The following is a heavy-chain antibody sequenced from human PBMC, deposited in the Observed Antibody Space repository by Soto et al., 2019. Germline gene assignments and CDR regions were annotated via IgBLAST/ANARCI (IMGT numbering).Heavy chain of an antibody. V-gene: IGHV4-39*01. CDR1: GGSISSSSYY. CDR2: IYYSGST. CDR3: ARQAYCSGGSCYFPEAY. Sequence: QLQLQESGPGLVKPSETLSLTCTVSGGSISSSSYYWGWIRQPPGKGLEWIGSIYYSGSTYYNPSLKSRVTISVDTSKNQFSLKLSSVTAADTAVYYCARQAYCSGGSCYFPEAYWGQGTLVTVSS. J-gene: IGHJ4*02. D-gene: IGHD2-15*01.